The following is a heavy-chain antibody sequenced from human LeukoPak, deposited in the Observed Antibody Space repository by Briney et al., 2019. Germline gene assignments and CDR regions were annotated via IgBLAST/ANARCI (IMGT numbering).Heavy chain of an antibody. CDR2: IVVGSGYT. V-gene: IGHV1-58*01. J-gene: IGHJ4*02. D-gene: IGHD3-10*01. CDR1: RSTFSSRT. CDR3: AVARGLTDPLAF. Sequence: SVKVSCNASRSTFSSRTEQGVRQPRAQRLEWMGWIVVGSGYTNYAQKFQERVTFTGDMSSGTVYMELSSLRSEDTAVYYCAVARGLTDPLAFWGQGTLVTVSS.